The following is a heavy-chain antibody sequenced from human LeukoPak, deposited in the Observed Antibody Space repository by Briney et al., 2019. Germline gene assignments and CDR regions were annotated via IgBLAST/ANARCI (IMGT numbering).Heavy chain of an antibody. J-gene: IGHJ4*02. V-gene: IGHV3-53*01. CDR2: LYSGGNT. CDR1: GFTFSSNY. CDR3: AREGASSSFGY. D-gene: IGHD6-13*01. Sequence: GGSLRLSCVVSGFTFSSNYMSWVRQAPGKGLEWVSALYSGGNTYHADSVKGRFTISRDNSKNTLYLQMNSLRAEDTAVYYCAREGASSSFGYWGQGTLVTVSS.